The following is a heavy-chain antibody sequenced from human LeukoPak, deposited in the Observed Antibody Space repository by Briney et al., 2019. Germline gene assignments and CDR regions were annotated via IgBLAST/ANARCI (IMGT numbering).Heavy chain of an antibody. D-gene: IGHD3-22*01. Sequence: PGGSLRLSCAASGFTFSSYAMSWVRQAPEKGLEWVSAISGSGGSTYHADSVKGRFTISRDNSKNTLYLQMNSLRAEDTAVYYCAAYYDSSGYYYAAFDIWGQGTMVTVSS. V-gene: IGHV3-23*01. CDR1: GFTFSSYA. CDR2: ISGSGGST. J-gene: IGHJ3*02. CDR3: AAYYDSSGYYYAAFDI.